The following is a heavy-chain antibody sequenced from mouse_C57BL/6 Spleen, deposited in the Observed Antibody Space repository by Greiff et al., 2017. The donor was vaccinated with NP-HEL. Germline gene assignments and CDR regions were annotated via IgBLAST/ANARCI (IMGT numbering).Heavy chain of an antibody. CDR1: GFSFNTYA. D-gene: IGHD2-3*01. CDR3: VREEGGYYVVLFDY. Sequence: EVKLVESGGGLVQPKGSLKLSCAASGFSFNTYAMNWVRQAPGKGLEWVARIRSKSNNYATYYADSVKDRFTISRDDSESMLYLQMNNLKTEDTAMYYCVREEGGYYVVLFDYWGQGTTLTVSS. CDR2: IRSKSNNYAT. V-gene: IGHV10-1*01. J-gene: IGHJ2*01.